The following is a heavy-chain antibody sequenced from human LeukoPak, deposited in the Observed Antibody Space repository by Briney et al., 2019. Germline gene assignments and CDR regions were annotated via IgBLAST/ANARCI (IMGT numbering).Heavy chain of an antibody. CDR3: ARSSNLYCSSTSCYTPDAFDI. V-gene: IGHV4-4*09. CDR2: IYTSGST. Sequence: SETLSLTCTVSGGSISSYYWSWIRQPPGKGLEWIGYIYTSGSTNYNPSLKSRVTISVETSKNQFSLKLSSVTAADTAVYYCARSSNLYCSSTSCYTPDAFDIWGQGTMVTVSS. CDR1: GGSISSYY. J-gene: IGHJ3*02. D-gene: IGHD2-2*02.